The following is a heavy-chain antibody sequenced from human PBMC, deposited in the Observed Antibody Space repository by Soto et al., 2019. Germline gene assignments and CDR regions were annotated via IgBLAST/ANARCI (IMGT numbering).Heavy chain of an antibody. CDR1: GGSISSGGYY. J-gene: IGHJ4*02. V-gene: IGHV4-31*03. CDR3: ARSPRGDYLNFDY. Sequence: KTSETLSLTCTVSGGSISSGGYYWSWIRQHPGKGLEWIGYIYYSGSTYYNPSLKSRVTISVDTSKNQFSLKLSSVTAADTAVYYCARSPRGDYLNFDYWGQGTLVTVSS. D-gene: IGHD4-17*01. CDR2: IYYSGST.